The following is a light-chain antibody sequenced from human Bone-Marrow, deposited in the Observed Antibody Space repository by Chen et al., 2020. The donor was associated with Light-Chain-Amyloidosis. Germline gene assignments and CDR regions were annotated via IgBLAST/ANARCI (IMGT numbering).Light chain of an antibody. V-gene: IGLV3-21*02. CDR3: QVWDRSSDRPV. Sequence: SYVLTQPSSVSVAPGQTATIACGGNNIGSTSVHWYQQTPGRAPLLVAYDDRDRPSGIPERLSGSNSGTTATLTISRVEAGDEADYYCQVWDRSSDRPVFGGGTKLTVL. CDR2: DDR. CDR1: NIGSTS. J-gene: IGLJ3*02.